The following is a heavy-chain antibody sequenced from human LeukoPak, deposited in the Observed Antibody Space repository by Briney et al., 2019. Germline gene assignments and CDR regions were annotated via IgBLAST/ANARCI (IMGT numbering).Heavy chain of an antibody. J-gene: IGHJ3*02. D-gene: IGHD4-17*01. Sequence: GGSLRLSCAASGFNFNNYGMHWVRQAPGKGLEWVALISYDGTNTYYADSVKGRFTISRDNSKNTLYLQMNSLRAEDTAVYYCATTLNDYAFDAFDIWGQGTMVTVSS. V-gene: IGHV3-30*03. CDR3: ATTLNDYAFDAFDI. CDR1: GFNFNNYG. CDR2: ISYDGTNT.